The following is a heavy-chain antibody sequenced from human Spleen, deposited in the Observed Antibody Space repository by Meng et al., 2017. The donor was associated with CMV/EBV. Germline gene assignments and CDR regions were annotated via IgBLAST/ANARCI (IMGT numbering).Heavy chain of an antibody. D-gene: IGHD5-24*01. CDR2: ISADNQNT. CDR1: RNFFTRHA. Sequence: ASVKVSCKAPRNFFTRHAITWVRQAPGQGLEWMGWISADNQNTNLIQKFQGRITLTTDTSTSTAYMELRSLRSEDTAVYYCARLSSEMATNLIDYWGQGTLVTVSS. J-gene: IGHJ4*02. V-gene: IGHV1-18*01. CDR3: ARLSSEMATNLIDY.